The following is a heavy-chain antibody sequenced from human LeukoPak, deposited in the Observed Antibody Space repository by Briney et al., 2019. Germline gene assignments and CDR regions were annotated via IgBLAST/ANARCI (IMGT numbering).Heavy chain of an antibody. Sequence: QTGGSLRLSCAASGFTFSSYAMSWVRQAPGKGLEWVSGISGSGGSTYYADSVKGRFTISRDNSKNTLYLQVNSLRAEDTAVYYCAKGGKWDVTPFDYWGQGTLVTVSS. CDR3: AKGGKWDVTPFDY. CDR1: GFTFSSYA. V-gene: IGHV3-23*01. D-gene: IGHD1-26*01. CDR2: ISGSGGST. J-gene: IGHJ4*02.